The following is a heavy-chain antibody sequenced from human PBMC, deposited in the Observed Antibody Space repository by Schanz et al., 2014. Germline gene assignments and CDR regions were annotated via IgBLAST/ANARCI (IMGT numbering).Heavy chain of an antibody. V-gene: IGHV3-74*01. CDR2: TSHDGSFT. CDR3: ARDRSNNFDY. CDR1: GFTFSSYW. D-gene: IGHD2-2*01. Sequence: EVQLVESGGGLVQPGGSLRLSCAASGFTFSSYWMHWVRQAPGKGLVWVSRTSHDGSFTTFADSVKGRFTISRDNSKNTLYLQMNSLRVEDTALYYCARDRSNNFDYWGQGTLVTVSS. J-gene: IGHJ4*02.